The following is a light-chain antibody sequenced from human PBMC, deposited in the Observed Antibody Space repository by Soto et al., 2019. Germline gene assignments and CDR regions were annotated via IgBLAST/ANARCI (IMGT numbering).Light chain of an antibody. V-gene: IGKV3-20*01. CDR1: QSVSSNY. CDR3: QQYGSSPLT. CDR2: GAS. J-gene: IGKJ1*01. Sequence: EIVLTQSPGTLSLSPGERATLSCRASQSVSSNYLAWYQQRPGQAPRLLIYGASNRAAGFTDRFSGSGSGTDFTLTISRLEPEDFAVYYCQQYGSSPLTFGQGTKVEIK.